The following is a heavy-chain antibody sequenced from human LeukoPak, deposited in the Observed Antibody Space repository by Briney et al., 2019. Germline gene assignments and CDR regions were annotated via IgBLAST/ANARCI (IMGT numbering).Heavy chain of an antibody. CDR3: ARGEAPSSLDAFDI. Sequence: TGGSLRLSCAASGFTFSSYSMNWVRQAPGKGLEWVSSISSSSSYIYYADSVKGRFTISRDNAKNSLYLQMNSLRAEDTAVYYCARGEAPSSLDAFDIWGQGTMVTVSS. CDR1: GFTFSSYS. V-gene: IGHV3-21*01. J-gene: IGHJ3*02. D-gene: IGHD6-13*01. CDR2: ISSSSSYI.